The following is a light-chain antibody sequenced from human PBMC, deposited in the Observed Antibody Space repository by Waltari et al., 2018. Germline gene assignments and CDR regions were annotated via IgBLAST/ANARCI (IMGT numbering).Light chain of an antibody. V-gene: IGLV2-23*02. CDR2: EVI. CDR3: SSYAGTNFVL. Sequence: QSALTQPASVSGSPGQSITIPCTGTSTGLGRYHLVSWYQQFPDEAPKLIIYEVIERPSGVSNRFSGSKSGNTASLTISGLQAEDEADYYCSSYAGTNFVLFGGGTKLTVL. CDR1: STGLGRYHL. J-gene: IGLJ2*01.